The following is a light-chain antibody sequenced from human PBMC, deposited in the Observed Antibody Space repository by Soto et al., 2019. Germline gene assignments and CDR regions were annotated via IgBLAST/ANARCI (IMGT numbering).Light chain of an antibody. CDR3: SSYTGSTLYV. CDR1: STDVGGYNY. V-gene: IGLV2-14*01. CDR2: EVS. Sequence: QSALTQPASVSGSPGQSITISCTGTSTDVGGYNYVSWYQQHPGKAPKLMIYEVSNRPSGISSRFSGSKSGNTASLTISGLQAEDEADYYCSSYTGSTLYVFGSGTKVTVL. J-gene: IGLJ1*01.